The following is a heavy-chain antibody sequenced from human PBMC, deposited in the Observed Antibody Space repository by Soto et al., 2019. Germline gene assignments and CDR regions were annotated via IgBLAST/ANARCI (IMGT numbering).Heavy chain of an antibody. CDR1: GFTFSSYG. J-gene: IGHJ1*01. Sequence: QVQLVESGGGVVQPGRSLRLSCAASGFTFSSYGMHWVRQAPGKGLEWVAVIWYDGSNKYYADSVKGRFTISRDNSKNTRYLQMNSLRAEDTAVYYCAREAQGYGGNLGYFQHWGQGTLVTVSS. CDR3: AREAQGYGGNLGYFQH. D-gene: IGHD2-15*01. CDR2: IWYDGSNK. V-gene: IGHV3-33*01.